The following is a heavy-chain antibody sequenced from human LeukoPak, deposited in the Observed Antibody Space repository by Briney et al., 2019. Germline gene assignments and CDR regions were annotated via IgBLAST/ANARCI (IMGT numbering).Heavy chain of an antibody. CDR2: ISGSGTGT. Sequence: GGSLRLSCAASGFTFSRFAMSWVRQAPGKGLEWVSAISGSGTGTYYVGSVKGRFTTSRDNSKSTLYLQMSSLRAEDTAVYYCAKAQEDGYNYNAFDMWGQGTKVTVSS. CDR1: GFTFSRFA. V-gene: IGHV3-23*01. CDR3: AKAQEDGYNYNAFDM. D-gene: IGHD5-24*01. J-gene: IGHJ3*02.